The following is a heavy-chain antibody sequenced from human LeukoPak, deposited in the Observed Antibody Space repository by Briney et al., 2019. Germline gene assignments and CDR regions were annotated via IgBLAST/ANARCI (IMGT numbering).Heavy chain of an antibody. CDR2: INHSGST. D-gene: IGHD5-18*01. J-gene: IGHJ4*02. CDR1: GGSFSGYY. Sequence: SETLSLTCAVYGGSFSGYYWSWIRQPPGKGLEWIGEINHSGSTNYNPSLKSRVTISVDTSKNQFSLKLSSVTAADTAVYYCARDSSRYSYGLDWGQGTLVTVSS. CDR3: ARDSSRYSYGLD. V-gene: IGHV4-34*01.